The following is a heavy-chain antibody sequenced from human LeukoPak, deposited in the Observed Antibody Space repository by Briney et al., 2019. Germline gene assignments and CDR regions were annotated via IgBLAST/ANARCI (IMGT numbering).Heavy chain of an antibody. CDR1: GFTFSSYS. CDR3: AREDVTGTLDH. CDR2: ISSSSSYI. D-gene: IGHD1-7*01. Sequence: GGSLRVSCAASGFTFSSYSMNWVRQARGRGLEWVSSISSSSSYIYYADSVKGRFTISRDNAKNSLYLQMNSLRAEDTAVYYCAREDVTGTLDHWGQGTLVTVSS. V-gene: IGHV3-21*01. J-gene: IGHJ4*02.